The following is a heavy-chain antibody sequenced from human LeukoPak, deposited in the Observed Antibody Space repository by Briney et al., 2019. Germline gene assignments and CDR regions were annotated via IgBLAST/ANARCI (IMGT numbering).Heavy chain of an antibody. CDR2: ISSSGDYT. CDR1: GFSFSDEY. CDR3: ARSRGAGPRAHFDY. V-gene: IGHV3-11*03. J-gene: IGHJ4*02. Sequence: GGSLRLSCAASGFSFSDEYMSWIRQAPGQGLEGVSYISSSGDYTNHPDSVKGRFTISRDNAKNSLYLQMNILRAEDTAVYYCARSRGAGPRAHFDYWGQGILDPVSS. D-gene: IGHD6-19*01.